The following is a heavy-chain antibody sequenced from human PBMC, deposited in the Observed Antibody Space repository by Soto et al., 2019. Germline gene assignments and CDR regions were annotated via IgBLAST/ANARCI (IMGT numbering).Heavy chain of an antibody. V-gene: IGHV3-74*01. CDR1: GFTFRSYW. Sequence: EVQLVESGGGLVQPGGSLRLSCVASGFTFRSYWMHWVRQAPGKGLVWVSHINGDGSTTSYADSVKGRFTISRDNAKNTVYLRMNSLRDEDTAVYYCARGGGYSYGYIGYWGQGTLVTVSS. J-gene: IGHJ4*02. CDR2: INGDGSTT. D-gene: IGHD5-18*01. CDR3: ARGGGYSYGYIGY.